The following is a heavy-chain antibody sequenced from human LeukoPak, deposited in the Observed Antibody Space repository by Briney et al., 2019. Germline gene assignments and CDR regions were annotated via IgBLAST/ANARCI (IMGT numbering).Heavy chain of an antibody. CDR3: ARDRYSSGWYAGVTNGWFDP. D-gene: IGHD6-19*01. J-gene: IGHJ5*02. V-gene: IGHV1-69*06. CDR1: GGTFSSYA. CDR2: IIPIFGTA. Sequence: GASVKVSCKASGGTFSSYAISWVRQAPGQGLEWMGGIIPIFGTANYAQKFQGRVTITADKSTSTAYMELSSLRSEDTAVYYCARDRYSSGWYAGVTNGWFDPWGQGTLVTVSS.